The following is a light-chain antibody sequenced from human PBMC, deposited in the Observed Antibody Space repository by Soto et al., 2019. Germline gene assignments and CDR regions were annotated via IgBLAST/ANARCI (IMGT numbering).Light chain of an antibody. Sequence: EIVLTQSPGTLSLPPGERATLSCRASQSVSSSYLGWYQQKPGQAPRLLIYGASNRATGIPDRFSGSGSGTEFTLTISRLEPEDFAVYYCQQYGSSPPLTFGGGTKVDIK. CDR1: QSVSSSY. CDR2: GAS. CDR3: QQYGSSPPLT. J-gene: IGKJ4*01. V-gene: IGKV3-20*01.